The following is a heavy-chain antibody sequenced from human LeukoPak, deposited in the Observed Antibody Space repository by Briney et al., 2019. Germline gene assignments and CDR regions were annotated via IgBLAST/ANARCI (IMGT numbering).Heavy chain of an antibody. D-gene: IGHD3-3*01. Sequence: PGGSLRLSCAASGFTFSSYAMPWVRQAPGKGLERVANIKQDGSEKYYVDSVKGRFTISRDNAKNPLYLQMNSLRAEDTAVYYCARGLHSEYDFWSGYPTYYFDYWGQGTLVTVSS. CDR1: GFTFSSYA. CDR3: ARGLHSEYDFWSGYPTYYFDY. V-gene: IGHV3-7*01. J-gene: IGHJ4*02. CDR2: IKQDGSEK.